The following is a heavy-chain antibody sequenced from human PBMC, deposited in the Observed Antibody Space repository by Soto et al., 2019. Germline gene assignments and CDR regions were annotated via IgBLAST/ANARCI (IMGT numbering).Heavy chain of an antibody. CDR3: ASCFWSGYHV. CDR2: IYHSGST. D-gene: IGHD3-3*01. CDR1: GFTISNYNL. V-gene: IGHV4-4*02. J-gene: IGHJ4*02. Sequence: SDTLSLTCAASGFTISNYNLCRWLRQPPGEGLEGIGDIYHSGSTNYNPSLKSRVTISVDKSKNQFSLKLSSLTAADTAVYYCASCFWSGYHVWGQGTLVTVS.